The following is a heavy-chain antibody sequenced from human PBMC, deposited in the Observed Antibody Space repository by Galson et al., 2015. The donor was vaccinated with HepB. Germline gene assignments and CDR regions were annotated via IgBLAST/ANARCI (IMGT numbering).Heavy chain of an antibody. V-gene: IGHV3-48*02. J-gene: IGHJ4*02. CDR3: ARDRFGYSSGWYSY. D-gene: IGHD6-19*01. CDR2: ISSSSSTI. Sequence: SLRLSCAVSGFTFSTYTMNWVRQAPGKGLEWVSYISSSSSTIYYADSVKGRFTISRDNAKNSLYLQMNSLRDEDTAVYYCARDRFGYSSGWYSYWGQGTLVTVSS. CDR1: GFTFSTYT.